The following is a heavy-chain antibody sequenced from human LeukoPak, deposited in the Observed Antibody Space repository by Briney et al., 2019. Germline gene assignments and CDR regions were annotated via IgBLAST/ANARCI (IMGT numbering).Heavy chain of an antibody. CDR2: ISGSGGST. Sequence: GGSLRLSCAASGFMFSSYAVSWVRQAPGKGLEWVSDISGSGGSTYYADSVKGRFTISRDNSKNTLYLQMNSLRAEDTAVYYCAKDHGVVGPEFDPWGQGTLVTVSS. D-gene: IGHD3-22*01. V-gene: IGHV3-23*01. CDR1: GFMFSSYA. CDR3: AKDHGVVGPEFDP. J-gene: IGHJ5*02.